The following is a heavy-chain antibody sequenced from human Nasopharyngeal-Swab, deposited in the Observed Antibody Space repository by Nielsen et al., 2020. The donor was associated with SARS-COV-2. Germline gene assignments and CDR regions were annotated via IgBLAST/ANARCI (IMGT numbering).Heavy chain of an antibody. D-gene: IGHD6-19*01. CDR1: GFTFSSYA. J-gene: IGHJ6*02. CDR3: AKGGSAEWLAFSHYGMDV. CDR2: ISGSGGST. V-gene: IGHV3-23*01. Sequence: GGSLRLSCAASGFTFSSYAMSWVRQAPGKGLEWVSAISGSGGSTYYADSVKGRFTISRDNSKNTLYLQMNSLRAEDTAVYYCAKGGSAEWLAFSHYGMDVWGQGTTVTVSS.